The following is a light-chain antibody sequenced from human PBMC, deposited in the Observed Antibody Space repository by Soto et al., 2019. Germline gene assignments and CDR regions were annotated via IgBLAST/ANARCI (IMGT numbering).Light chain of an antibody. Sequence: QSVLTQPASVSGSPGQSITISCTGTSSDVGTYTLVSWYQHHPGKAPKRVIYEVNKRPAGVSKRFSGSKSGDTAPLTISGLQAEDEADYFCKSYAGSNTYVFGSGTKVTVL. CDR1: SSDVGTYTL. CDR2: EVN. V-gene: IGLV2-23*02. J-gene: IGLJ1*01. CDR3: KSYAGSNTYV.